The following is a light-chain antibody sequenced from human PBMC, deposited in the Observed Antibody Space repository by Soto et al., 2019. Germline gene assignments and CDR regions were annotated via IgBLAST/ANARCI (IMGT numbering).Light chain of an antibody. CDR3: AAWDDSLSGYV. Sequence: QSVLTQPPSASGTLGQRVTISCFGSSFNIGGNAVNWYQQLPGTTPKLLIYSNNQRPSGVPDRFSGSKSGTSASLAISGLQSEDEANYYCAAWDDSLSGYVFGTGTKVTVL. CDR2: SNN. CDR1: SFNIGGNA. J-gene: IGLJ1*01. V-gene: IGLV1-44*01.